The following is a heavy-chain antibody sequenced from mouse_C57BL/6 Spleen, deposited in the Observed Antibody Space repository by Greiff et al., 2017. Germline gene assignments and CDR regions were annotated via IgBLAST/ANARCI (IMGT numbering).Heavy chain of an antibody. D-gene: IGHD2-3*01. J-gene: IGHJ1*03. CDR1: GYSTTSDY. Sequence: EVKLMESGPGLAKPSQTLSLTCSVTGYSTTSDYWNWIRKFPGNKLEYMGYISYSGSTYYNPSLKSRISITRDTSKNQYYLQLNSVTTEDTATYYCARSYDGYGYFDVWGTGTTVTVSS. CDR3: ARSYDGYGYFDV. V-gene: IGHV3-8*01. CDR2: ISYSGST.